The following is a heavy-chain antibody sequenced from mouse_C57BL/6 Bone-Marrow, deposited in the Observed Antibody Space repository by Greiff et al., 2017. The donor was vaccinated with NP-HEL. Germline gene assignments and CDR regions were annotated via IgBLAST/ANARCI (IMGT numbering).Heavy chain of an antibody. J-gene: IGHJ3*01. CDR3: VRFAY. Sequence: EVKLMESGGGLVQSKGSLKLSCAASGFSFNTYAMNWVRQAPGKGLEWGARIRSKSNNYATYYADSVKDRFTISRDDSESMLYLKMNNLKTEATAMYYCVRFAYWGQGNLVTVSA. CDR2: IRSKSNNYAT. V-gene: IGHV10-1*01. CDR1: GFSFNTYA.